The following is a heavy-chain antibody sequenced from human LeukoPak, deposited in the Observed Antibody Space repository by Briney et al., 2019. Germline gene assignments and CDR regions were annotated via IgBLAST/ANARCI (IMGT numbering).Heavy chain of an antibody. J-gene: IGHJ1*01. Sequence: SETLSLTCTVSGYSISSGYYWGWIRQPPGKGLQWIGSIFHSGNTYYNPSLKSRVTISVDTSKNQFSLKLSSVTAADTAVYYCARLKYYYDSSGSRAEYFQDWGQGTLVTASS. D-gene: IGHD3-22*01. CDR3: ARLKYYYDSSGSRAEYFQD. V-gene: IGHV4-38-2*02. CDR2: IFHSGNT. CDR1: GYSISSGYY.